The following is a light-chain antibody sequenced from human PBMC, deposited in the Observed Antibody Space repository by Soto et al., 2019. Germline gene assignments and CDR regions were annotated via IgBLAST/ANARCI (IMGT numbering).Light chain of an antibody. V-gene: IGKV3-20*01. CDR2: GAS. CDR1: QSVSSSY. J-gene: IGKJ4*01. CDR3: QQYGSSLP. Sequence: EIVLTQSPGTLSLSPGERATLSCRASQSVSSSYLAWYQQKPGQAPRLLIYGASSRATGIPDRFSGSGSGTRFTLTISRLEPEDFAVYYCQQYGSSLPFGGGTKVEIK.